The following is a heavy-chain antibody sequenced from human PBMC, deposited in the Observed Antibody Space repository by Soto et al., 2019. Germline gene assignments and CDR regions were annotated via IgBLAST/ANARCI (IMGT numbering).Heavy chain of an antibody. Sequence: QLQLQESGSGLVKPSQTLSLTCAVSGGSISSGGYSWGWIRQPPGKGLEWIGYIYHSANTYYNPSLKSRCTISVDRSKNQFALKLSPATAADTAVYYGARVPDYWGQGTLVTVSS. CDR3: ARVPDY. J-gene: IGHJ4*02. V-gene: IGHV4-30-2*01. CDR1: GGSISSGGYS. CDR2: IYHSANT.